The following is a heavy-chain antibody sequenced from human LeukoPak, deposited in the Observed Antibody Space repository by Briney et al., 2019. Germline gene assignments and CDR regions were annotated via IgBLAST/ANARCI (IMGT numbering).Heavy chain of an antibody. CDR2: ISGSGGST. CDR1: GFTFSSYA. D-gene: IGHD3-22*01. J-gene: IGHJ3*02. V-gene: IGHV3-23*01. CDR3: ARTAYYYDSSGYDDAFDI. Sequence: GGSLRLSCAASGFTFSSYAMSWVRQAPGKGLEWVSVISGSGGSTNYADSVKGRFTISRDNSKNTLYLQMNSLRAEDTAVYYCARTAYYYDSSGYDDAFDIWGQGTMVTVSS.